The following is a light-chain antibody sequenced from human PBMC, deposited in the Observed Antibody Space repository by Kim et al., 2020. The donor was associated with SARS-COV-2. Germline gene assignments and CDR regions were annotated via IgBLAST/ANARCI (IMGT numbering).Light chain of an antibody. CDR1: ALPKQY. J-gene: IGLJ3*02. Sequence: PGQTARITCSGDALPKQYSYWYQQKPGQAPVLGIYKDNERPSGIPERFSGSSAGTTVTLTISGVQAEDEADYYCQSPDSSATYRVFGGGTQLTVL. CDR2: KDN. V-gene: IGLV3-25*03. CDR3: QSPDSSATYRV.